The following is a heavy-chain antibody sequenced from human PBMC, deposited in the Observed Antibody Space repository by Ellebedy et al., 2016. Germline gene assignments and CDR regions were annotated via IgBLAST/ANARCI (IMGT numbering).Heavy chain of an antibody. CDR1: GYTFTSYY. CDR3: ATRTYYYDSSGQRRGDYYGMDV. D-gene: IGHD3-22*01. V-gene: IGHV1-46*04. J-gene: IGHJ6*02. CDR2: INPSGGST. Sequence: ASVKVSCKASGYTFTSYYMHWVRQAPGQGLEWMGIINPSGGSTSYAQKLQGRVTMTRDTSTSTVYMELSSLRSEDTAVYYCATRTYYYDSSGQRRGDYYGMDVWGQGTTVTVSS.